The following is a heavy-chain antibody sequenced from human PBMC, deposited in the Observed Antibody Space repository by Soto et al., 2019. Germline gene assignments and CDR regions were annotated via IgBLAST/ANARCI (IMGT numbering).Heavy chain of an antibody. CDR3: ARHGYNYGGGYFDY. CDR2: IYSGGST. CDR1: GVTVSSNY. V-gene: IGHV3-66*04. Sequence: EVQRVESGGGLVQPGGSLRLSCAASGVTVSSNYMSWVRQAPGKGLEWVAVIYSGGSTYYADSVKGRFTISRDNSKNTLDLQMNSLRAEDTAVYYCARHGYNYGGGYFDYCGQGTLVTVSS. D-gene: IGHD5-18*01. J-gene: IGHJ4*02.